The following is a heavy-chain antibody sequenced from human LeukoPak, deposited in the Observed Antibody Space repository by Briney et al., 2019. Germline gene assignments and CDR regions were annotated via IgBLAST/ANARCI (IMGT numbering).Heavy chain of an antibody. Sequence: GPSVKVSCKASGGTFSSYTISWVRQAPGQGLEWMGRIIPILGIANYAQKFQGRVTITADKSTSTAYMELSSLRSEGTAVYYCASSNPYSSSSGVFDYWGQGTLVTVST. CDR1: GGTFSSYT. CDR3: ASSNPYSSSSGVFDY. D-gene: IGHD6-6*01. J-gene: IGHJ4*02. V-gene: IGHV1-69*02. CDR2: IIPILGIA.